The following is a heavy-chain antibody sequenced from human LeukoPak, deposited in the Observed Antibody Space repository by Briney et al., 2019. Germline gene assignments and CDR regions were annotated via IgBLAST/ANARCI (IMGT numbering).Heavy chain of an antibody. CDR3: ARSSIRGYSGYEGGGSDY. Sequence: GGSLRLSCAASGFTFSSYWMHWVRQAPGKGLVWVSHLNSDGSSTSYADSVKGRFTISRDNARNTLYLQMNGLRAEDTAVYYCARSSIRGYSGYEGGGSDYWGQGTLVIVSS. CDR2: LNSDGSST. J-gene: IGHJ4*02. V-gene: IGHV3-74*01. D-gene: IGHD5-12*01. CDR1: GFTFSSYW.